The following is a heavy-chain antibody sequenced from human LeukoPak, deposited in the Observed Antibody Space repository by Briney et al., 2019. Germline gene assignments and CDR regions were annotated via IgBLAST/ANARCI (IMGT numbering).Heavy chain of an antibody. CDR1: GGSISGYY. Sequence: SETLSLTCTVSGGSISGYYWTWIRQPPGKGLKWIGNIYYSGSTYYNPFLKSRVTISVDTSKNQFSLKLSSVTAADTAVYYCARTRYYYNSRSYGAPYYFDYWGQGTLVTVSS. CDR2: IYYSGST. D-gene: IGHD3-10*01. J-gene: IGHJ4*02. V-gene: IGHV4-59*04. CDR3: ARTRYYYNSRSYGAPYYFDY.